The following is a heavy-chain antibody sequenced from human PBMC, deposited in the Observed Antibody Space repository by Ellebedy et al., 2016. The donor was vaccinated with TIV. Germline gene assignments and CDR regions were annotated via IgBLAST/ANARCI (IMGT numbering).Heavy chain of an antibody. J-gene: IGHJ6*02. CDR3: VSGGYGDYRNMDV. CDR1: ARTFIDYL. Sequence: ASVKVSCKAPARTFIDYLIHWVRQAPGQGLEWMGRIKPNSGDTRYEYKFQGRVTMTRDSSISTAYMELSSLRSDDTAVYYCVSGGYGDYRNMDVWGQGTTVIV. V-gene: IGHV1-2*06. D-gene: IGHD4-17*01. CDR2: IKPNSGDT.